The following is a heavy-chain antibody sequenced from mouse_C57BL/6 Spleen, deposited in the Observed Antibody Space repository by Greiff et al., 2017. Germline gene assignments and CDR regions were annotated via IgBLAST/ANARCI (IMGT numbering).Heavy chain of an antibody. CDR1: GYAFSSSW. J-gene: IGHJ2*01. CDR2: IYPGDGDT. CDR3: AREGYYYGSSYYFDY. D-gene: IGHD1-1*01. V-gene: IGHV1-82*01. Sequence: VKLVESGPELVKPGASVKISCKASGYAFSSSWMNWVKQRPGKGLEWIGRIYPGDGDTNYNGKFKGKATLTADKSSSTAYMQLSSLTSEDSAVYVCAREGYYYGSSYYFDYWGQGTTLTVSS.